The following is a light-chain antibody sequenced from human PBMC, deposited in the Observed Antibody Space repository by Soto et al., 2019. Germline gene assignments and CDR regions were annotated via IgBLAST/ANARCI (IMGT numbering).Light chain of an antibody. CDR3: QQYNNWPLWT. Sequence: IQMTQSPATLSVSPGERATLSCRASQSVYSNLAWYQQRPGQAPRLRIYGASAWATGIPARFSGSGSGTEFTLTISSLQSEDFAVYYCQQYNNWPLWTFGQGTKVDIK. CDR1: QSVYSN. J-gene: IGKJ1*01. V-gene: IGKV3-15*01. CDR2: GAS.